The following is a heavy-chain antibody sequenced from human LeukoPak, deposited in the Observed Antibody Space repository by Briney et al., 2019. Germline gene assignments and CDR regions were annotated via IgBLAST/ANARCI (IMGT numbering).Heavy chain of an antibody. CDR1: GFTFTSSA. CDR3: AAESYDSSGYYLGYFDY. J-gene: IGHJ4*02. D-gene: IGHD3-22*01. Sequence: GASVKVSCKASGFTFTSSAVQWVRQARGQRLEWIGWIVVGSGNTNYAQKFQERVTITRDMSTSTAYMELSSLRSEDTAVYYCAAESYDSSGYYLGYFDYWGQGTLVTVSS. CDR2: IVVGSGNT. V-gene: IGHV1-58*01.